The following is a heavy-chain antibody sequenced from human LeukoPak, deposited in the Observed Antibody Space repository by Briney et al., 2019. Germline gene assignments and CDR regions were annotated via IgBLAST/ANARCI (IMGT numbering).Heavy chain of an antibody. CDR3: ARRRSITMVRGAIWGYNWFDP. D-gene: IGHD3-10*01. V-gene: IGHV4-34*01. J-gene: IGHJ5*02. Sequence: SETLSLTCTVYGGSFNDYYWNWIRQPPGKGLEWIGEINLRGSTTYNPSLKSRVTISVDTSKNQFSLKLSSVTAADTAVYYCARRRSITMVRGAIWGYNWFDPWGQGTLVTVSS. CDR2: INLRGST. CDR1: GGSFNDYY.